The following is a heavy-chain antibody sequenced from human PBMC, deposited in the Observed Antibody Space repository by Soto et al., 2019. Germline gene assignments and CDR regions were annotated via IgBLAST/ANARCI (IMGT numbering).Heavy chain of an antibody. CDR1: GFTFSRYG. Sequence: GGSLRLSCAASGFTFSRYGMDWVRQAPGKGLEWVAVIWYDGSNKYYADSVKGRFTISRDNSKNTLYLQMNSLRAEDTAVFYCARDFDGMDVWGQGTTVTVSS. CDR3: ARDFDGMDV. CDR2: IWYDGSNK. J-gene: IGHJ6*02. V-gene: IGHV3-33*01.